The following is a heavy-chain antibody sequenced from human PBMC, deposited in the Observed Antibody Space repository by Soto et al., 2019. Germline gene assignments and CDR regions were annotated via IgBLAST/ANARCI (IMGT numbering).Heavy chain of an antibody. CDR1: GFTFSSYS. Sequence: GGSLRLSCVASGFTFSSYSMNWVRQAPGKGLEWVSSISSSSSYIYYADSVKGRFTISRDNAKNSLYLQMNSLRAEDTAVYYCARFIVTTRYFDYWGQGTLVTVSS. CDR2: ISSSSSYI. J-gene: IGHJ4*02. V-gene: IGHV3-21*01. CDR3: ARFIVTTRYFDY. D-gene: IGHD5-12*01.